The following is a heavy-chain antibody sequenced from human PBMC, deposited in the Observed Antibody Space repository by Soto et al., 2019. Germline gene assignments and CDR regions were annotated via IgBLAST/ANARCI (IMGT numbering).Heavy chain of an antibody. Sequence: QVQLQESGPGLVKPSQTLSLTCTVSGGSISSGGYYWSWIRQHPGKGLEWIGYIYYSGSTYYNPSLKSRVTISVATSKNQFSRKLSSVTAADTAVYYCAREAGVSPWFGELALDIWGQGTMVTVSS. CDR2: IYYSGST. J-gene: IGHJ3*02. CDR1: GGSISSGGYY. D-gene: IGHD3-10*01. V-gene: IGHV4-31*03. CDR3: AREAGVSPWFGELALDI.